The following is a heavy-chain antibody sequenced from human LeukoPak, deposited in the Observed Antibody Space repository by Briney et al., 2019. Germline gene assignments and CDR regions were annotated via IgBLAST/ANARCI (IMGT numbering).Heavy chain of an antibody. D-gene: IGHD6-19*01. V-gene: IGHV4-59*08. J-gene: IGHJ4*02. CDR3: ARQVSSSGWPFDY. CDR2: IYYSGSS. CDR1: GSSISSYY. Sequence: SETLFLTCTASGSSISSYYWSWIRQPPGKGLEWIGYIYYSGSSNYNSSLKSRVTISVDTSKNQFSLKLSSVTAADTAVYYCARQVSSSGWPFDYWGQGTLVTVSS.